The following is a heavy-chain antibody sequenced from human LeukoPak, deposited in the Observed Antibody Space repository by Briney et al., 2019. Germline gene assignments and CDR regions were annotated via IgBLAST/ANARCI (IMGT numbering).Heavy chain of an antibody. Sequence: GGSLRLSCAASGFTVSSHYMSWVRQAPGKGLEWVSVVYSGGSTYYADSVKGRFTISRDNSKRTLYLQMNSLRVDDTAVYYCTRDPRTPYCSGGSCYSYSYGMDVWGQGTTVTVSS. D-gene: IGHD2-15*01. V-gene: IGHV3-53*01. CDR2: VYSGGST. CDR3: TRDPRTPYCSGGSCYSYSYGMDV. J-gene: IGHJ6*02. CDR1: GFTVSSHY.